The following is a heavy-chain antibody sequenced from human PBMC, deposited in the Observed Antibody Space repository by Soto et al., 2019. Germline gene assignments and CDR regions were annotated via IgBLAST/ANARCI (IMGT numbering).Heavy chain of an antibody. J-gene: IGHJ4*02. V-gene: IGHV5-51*01. Sequence: PGESLKISCKTSGYGFTNFWIGWVRQMPGKGLEWMGIIYPRDSDVRYSPSFQSQVTISADESIDTAYLQWSSLKSSDTAMYFCARHSGYGSVITYYFDYWGQGTVVTVYS. CDR3: ARHSGYGSVITYYFDY. CDR2: IYPRDSDV. CDR1: GYGFTNFW. D-gene: IGHD3-22*01.